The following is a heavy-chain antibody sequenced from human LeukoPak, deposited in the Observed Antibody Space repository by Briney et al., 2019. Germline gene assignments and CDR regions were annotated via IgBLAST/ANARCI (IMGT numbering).Heavy chain of an antibody. V-gene: IGHV4-59*01. D-gene: IGHD3-10*01. Sequence: SETLSLTCTVSGGSISTYYWSWIRQPPGKGLEWIGYINYSGSTNYNPSLKSRVTMSVDTSKNQFSLKLSSVTAADTAVYYCARVTYSSGTSWGQGTLVTVSS. CDR3: ARVTYSSGTS. J-gene: IGHJ4*02. CDR2: INYSGST. CDR1: GGSISTYY.